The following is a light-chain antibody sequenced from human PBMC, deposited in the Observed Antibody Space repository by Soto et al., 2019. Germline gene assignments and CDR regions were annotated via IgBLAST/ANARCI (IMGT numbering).Light chain of an antibody. CDR1: QSVTNSY. Sequence: EIVLTQSPDTLSLSPGERVTLSCRASQSVTNSYLAWYQQKPGQGPRLLIHGASSRATGTPDRFSGSGSGTDFTLTISRLEPEDFAVYYCQQYGATPGTFGQGTKLDI. V-gene: IGKV3-20*01. CDR2: GAS. J-gene: IGKJ1*01. CDR3: QQYGATPGT.